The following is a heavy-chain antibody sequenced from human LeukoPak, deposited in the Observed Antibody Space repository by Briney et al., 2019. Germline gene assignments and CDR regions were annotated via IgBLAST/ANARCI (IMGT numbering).Heavy chain of an antibody. D-gene: IGHD3-10*01. V-gene: IGHV3-23*01. CDR1: GFTFSTYA. CDR2: ISDSGGAI. CDR3: ARYYNGAFDI. Sequence: GGSLRLSCAASGFTFSTYALNWVRQAPGKGLEWVSAISDSGGAIYYADSVKGRFTMSRDNSKNTLYLQMNSLRAEDTAVYYCARYYNGAFDIWGQGTMVTVSS. J-gene: IGHJ3*02.